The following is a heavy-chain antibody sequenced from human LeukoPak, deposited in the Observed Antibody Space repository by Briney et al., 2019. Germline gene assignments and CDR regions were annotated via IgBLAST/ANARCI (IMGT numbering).Heavy chain of an antibody. CDR2: ISYDGSNK. J-gene: IGHJ3*02. CDR3: AKRYSSGWGDAFDI. Sequence: GGSLRLSCAASGFTFSSYGMHWVRQAPGKGLEWVAVISYDGSNKYYADSVKGRFTISRDNSKNTLYLQMNSLRAEDTAVYYCAKRYSSGWGDAFDIWGQGTMVTVSS. V-gene: IGHV3-30*18. D-gene: IGHD6-19*01. CDR1: GFTFSSYG.